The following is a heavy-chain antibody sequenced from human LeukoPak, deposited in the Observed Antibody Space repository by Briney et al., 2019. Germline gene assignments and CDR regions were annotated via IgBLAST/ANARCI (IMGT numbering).Heavy chain of an antibody. J-gene: IGHJ4*02. CDR3: AKDAAIDYSDCSGYVFDY. CDR1: GFTFDDYA. V-gene: IGHV3-9*01. CDR2: VSWNGGKK. D-gene: IGHD3-22*01. Sequence: GGSLRLSCAVAGFTFDDYAMHWVRQVPGEGLGWVAGVSWNGGKKDYADSVKGRFTISRDNIKNSLYLQMNSLRPEDTAFYYCAKDAAIDYSDCSGYVFDYWGQGTLVTVSS.